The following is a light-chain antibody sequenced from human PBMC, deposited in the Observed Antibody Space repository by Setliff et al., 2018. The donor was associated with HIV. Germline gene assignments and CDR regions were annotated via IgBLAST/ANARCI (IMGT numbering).Light chain of an antibody. J-gene: IGLJ1*01. V-gene: IGLV2-14*03. Sequence: QSALTQPASVSGSPGQSITISCTGTGDDIGGYNYVSWYQQHPGKAPKLIIYDVRDRPSGVSNRFSGSKSCTTASLPISGLQAEDEGNDYCLSYRSSSFRYVFGTGTKVTVL. CDR1: GDDIGGYNY. CDR3: LSYRSSSFRYV. CDR2: DVR.